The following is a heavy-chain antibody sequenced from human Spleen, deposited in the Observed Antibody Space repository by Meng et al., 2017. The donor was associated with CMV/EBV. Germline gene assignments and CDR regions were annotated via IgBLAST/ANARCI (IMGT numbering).Heavy chain of an antibody. J-gene: IGHJ6*02. D-gene: IGHD3-22*01. Sequence: GGSLRLSCAASGFTFSIYAMHWVRQPPGKGIVWVSRIKSDGSGTNYADSVKGRFTISRDNSKNSLYLQMNSLRAEDTALYYCAKATYYYESGGYYYDYYGMDVWGQGTTVTVSS. V-gene: IGHV3-74*01. CDR3: AKATYYYESGGYYYDYYGMDV. CDR1: GFTFSIYA. CDR2: IKSDGSGT.